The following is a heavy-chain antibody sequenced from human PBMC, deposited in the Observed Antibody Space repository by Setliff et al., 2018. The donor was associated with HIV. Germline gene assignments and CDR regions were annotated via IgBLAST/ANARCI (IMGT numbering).Heavy chain of an antibody. Sequence: GGSLRLSCAASGFTFSRYTMNWVRQAPGMGLEWVSSISFGGSDTHYTDSVKGRFSISRDNAKNSLYLQMNSLRVEDTAVYYCAREGRLQYFDWPSYALDVWGQGTTVTVSS. CDR2: ISFGGSDT. CDR3: AREGRLQYFDWPSYALDV. J-gene: IGHJ6*02. V-gene: IGHV3-21*01. D-gene: IGHD3-9*01. CDR1: GFTFSRYT.